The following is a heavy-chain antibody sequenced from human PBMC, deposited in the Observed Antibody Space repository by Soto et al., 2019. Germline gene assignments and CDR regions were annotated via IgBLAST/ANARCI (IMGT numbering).Heavy chain of an antibody. CDR3: SRDRIFDFWSGSDPPTYRMDV. D-gene: IGHD3-3*01. Sequence: KPSETMSLTCTLSGGSISSGDYYWSWIRQPPGKGREWIGYIYYSGSTYYNPSLKSRVTISVDTSKNQFSLKLSSVTAADTAVYYCSRDRIFDFWSGSDPPTYRMDVWGQGTTVTVSS. J-gene: IGHJ6*02. CDR1: GGSISSGDYY. V-gene: IGHV4-30-4*01. CDR2: IYYSGST.